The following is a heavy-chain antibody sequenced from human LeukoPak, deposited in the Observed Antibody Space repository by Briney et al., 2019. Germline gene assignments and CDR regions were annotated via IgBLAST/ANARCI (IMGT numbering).Heavy chain of an antibody. CDR3: AREKNRYDSSGYQYYFDY. Sequence: ASVKVSCKASGYTFTSYGISWVRQAPGQGLEWMGWISAYNGNTNYAQKLQGRDTMTTDTSTSTAYMELRSLRSDDTAVYYCAREKNRYDSSGYQYYFDYWGQGTLVTVSS. CDR2: ISAYNGNT. CDR1: GYTFTSYG. D-gene: IGHD3-22*01. J-gene: IGHJ4*02. V-gene: IGHV1-18*01.